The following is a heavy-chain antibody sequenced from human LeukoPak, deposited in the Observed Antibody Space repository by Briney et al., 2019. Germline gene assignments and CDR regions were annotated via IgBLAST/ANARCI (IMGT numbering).Heavy chain of an antibody. D-gene: IGHD6-13*01. V-gene: IGHV3-48*01. J-gene: IGHJ4*02. CDR3: ASDRSYGSSWYRHFDS. CDR2: ISSSSAAI. CDR1: GFTFSRYA. Sequence: QSGGSLRLSCAASGFTFSRYAMNWVRQAPGKGLEWVSYISSSSAAIYYADSVKGRFTISRDNAKNSLYLQMNSPRAEGTAVYYCASDRSYGSSWYRHFDSWGQGTLVTVSS.